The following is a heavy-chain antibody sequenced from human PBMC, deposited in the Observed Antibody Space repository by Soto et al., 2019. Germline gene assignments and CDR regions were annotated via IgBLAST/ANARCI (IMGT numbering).Heavy chain of an antibody. Sequence: NFQGRVTMTTDTSTSTAYMELRSLRSDDTAVYYCARVGTPIDYWGQGTLVTVSS. D-gene: IGHD7-27*01. J-gene: IGHJ4*02. V-gene: IGHV1-18*01. CDR3: ARVGTPIDY.